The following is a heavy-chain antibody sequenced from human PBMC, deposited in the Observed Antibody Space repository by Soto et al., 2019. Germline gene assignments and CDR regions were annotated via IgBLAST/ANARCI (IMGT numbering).Heavy chain of an antibody. V-gene: IGHV3-21*01. J-gene: IGHJ4*02. CDR1: GFTFHNYA. CDR2: INGPGDDSV. CDR3: ARGPSLTGTYYFDY. D-gene: IGHD1-20*01. Sequence: PVGSLRLSCAASGFTFHNYAMSWVRQAPGKGLEWVSSINGPGDDSVYYADSVKGRFTISRDNAKNSLYLQMNSLRVEDTAVYYCARGPSLTGTYYFDYWGQGALVTVS.